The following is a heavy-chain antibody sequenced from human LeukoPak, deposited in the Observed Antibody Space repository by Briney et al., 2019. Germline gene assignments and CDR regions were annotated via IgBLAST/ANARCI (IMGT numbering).Heavy chain of an antibody. CDR3: ARFVQQPYPVYNWFDP. CDR2: IIPIFGTA. D-gene: IGHD6-13*01. V-gene: IGHV1-69*06. J-gene: IGHJ5*02. Sequence: GASVKVSCKASGGTFSSYAISWVRQAPGQGLEWMGGIIPIFGTANYAQKFQGRVTITADKSTSTAYMELSSLRSEDTAVYYCARFVQQPYPVYNWFDPWGQGTLVTVSS. CDR1: GGTFSSYA.